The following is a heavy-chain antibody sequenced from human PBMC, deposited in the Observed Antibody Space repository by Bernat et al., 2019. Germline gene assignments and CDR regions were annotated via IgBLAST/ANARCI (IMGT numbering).Heavy chain of an antibody. Sequence: EVQLVESGGGLVQPGGSLRLSCAASGFTFSSYEMNWVRQAPGKGLEWVSYISSSGSTIYTAAYVKGRFTISRDNAKNSLYLQMTSRRAEDAAVYYCARDCSGGSCYAFDYWGQGTLVTVPS. CDR1: GFTFSSYE. CDR3: ARDCSGGSCYAFDY. V-gene: IGHV3-48*03. CDR2: ISSSGSTI. J-gene: IGHJ4*02. D-gene: IGHD2-15*01.